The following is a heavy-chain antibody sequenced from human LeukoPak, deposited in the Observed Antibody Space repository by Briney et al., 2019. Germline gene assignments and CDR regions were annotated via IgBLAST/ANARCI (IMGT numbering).Heavy chain of an antibody. J-gene: IGHJ5*02. CDR1: GFTFSSYA. CDR2: ISGSGGST. CDR3: AKDRDCSSATCYVFWFDP. D-gene: IGHD2-2*01. V-gene: IGHV3-23*01. Sequence: GGSLRLSCAASGFTFSSYAMSWVRQAPGKGLEWVSAISGSGGSTYYADSVKGRFTISRDNSKNTLYLQMNSLRAEDTAVYYCAKDRDCSSATCYVFWFDPWGQGTLVTVSS.